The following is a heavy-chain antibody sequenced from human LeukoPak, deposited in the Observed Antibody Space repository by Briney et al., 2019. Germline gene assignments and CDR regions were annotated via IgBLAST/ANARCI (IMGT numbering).Heavy chain of an antibody. CDR2: ISSSGSTI. D-gene: IGHD5-18*01. J-gene: IGHJ3*02. V-gene: IGHV3-11*01. CDR1: GFTFSDYY. Sequence: GGSLRLSCAASGFTFSDYYMSWIRQAPGKGLEWVSYISSSGSTIYYADSVKGRFTISRDNAKNSLYLQMNSLRAEDTAVYYCARDQMYSYVDAFDIWGQGTMVTVSS. CDR3: ARDQMYSYVDAFDI.